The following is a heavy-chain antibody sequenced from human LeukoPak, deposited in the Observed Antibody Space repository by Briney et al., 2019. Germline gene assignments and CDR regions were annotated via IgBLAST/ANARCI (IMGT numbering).Heavy chain of an antibody. CDR3: TRTSYLDSSAATFDY. V-gene: IGHV3-15*01. CDR1: GFTFSNAW. Sequence: GGSLRLSCAASGFTFSNAWMSWVRQAPGKGLEWVGRIKSRTDGGATEYAAPVKGRFTISRDDSKNTLYLQMNSLKTEDTAVYYCTRTSYLDSSAATFDYWGQGTLVTVSS. CDR2: IKSRTDGGAT. D-gene: IGHD3-22*01. J-gene: IGHJ4*02.